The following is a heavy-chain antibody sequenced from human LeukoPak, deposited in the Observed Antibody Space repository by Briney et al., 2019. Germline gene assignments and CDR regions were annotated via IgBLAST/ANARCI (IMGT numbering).Heavy chain of an antibody. CDR1: GFTFSSYA. V-gene: IGHV3-30-3*01. Sequence: GRSLRLSCAASGFTFSSYAMHWVRQAPGKGLEWVAVISYDGSNKYYADSVKGRFTISRDNSKNTLYLQMNSLRAEDTAVYYCAREPYIVMVVTGGQAAFDIWGQGTLVTVSS. J-gene: IGHJ3*02. CDR2: ISYDGSNK. CDR3: AREPYIVMVVTGGQAAFDI. D-gene: IGHD2-15*01.